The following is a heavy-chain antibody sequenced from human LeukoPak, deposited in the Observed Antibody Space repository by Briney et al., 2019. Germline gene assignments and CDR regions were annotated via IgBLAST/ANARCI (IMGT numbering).Heavy chain of an antibody. CDR2: IYHSGST. CDR3: ARGRAVSYFDY. Sequence: SETLSLTCTVSGYSISSGYYWGWIRQPPGKGLEWIGSIYHSGSTYYNPSLKSRVTISVDTSRNQFSLKLSSVTAADTAVYYCARGRAVSYFDYWGQGTLVTVSS. V-gene: IGHV4-38-2*02. J-gene: IGHJ4*02. CDR1: GYSISSGYY.